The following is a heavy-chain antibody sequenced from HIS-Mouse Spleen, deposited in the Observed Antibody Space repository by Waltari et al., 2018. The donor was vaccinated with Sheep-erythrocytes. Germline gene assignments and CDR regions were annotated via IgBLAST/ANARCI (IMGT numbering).Heavy chain of an antibody. J-gene: IGHJ4*01. CDR3: ARVASGATFDY. D-gene: IGHD1-26*01. Sequence: EVQLVESGGGLVQPGRSLRLSCAASGFSFDDYAMHWVRQAPGNGLEGVSSMSRSSSYICYADSGKGRFTISRDNAKNSLYLQMNSLRAEDTAVYYCARVASGATFDYWGHGTLVTVSS. CDR1: GFSFDDYA. CDR2: MSRSSSYI. V-gene: IGHV3-21*01.